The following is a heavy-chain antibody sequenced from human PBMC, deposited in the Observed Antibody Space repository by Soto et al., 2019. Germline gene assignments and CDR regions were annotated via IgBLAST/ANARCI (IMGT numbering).Heavy chain of an antibody. CDR2: IYYSGST. CDR1: GGSISRTSYY. J-gene: IGHJ4*02. V-gene: IGHV4-39*03. Sequence: LSEPVSLACTVSGGSISRTSYYWGWFRQPPGKGLEWIGRIYYSGSTYYNPSLKSRVTISVDTSKNQYSLKISSVTAANTAVYYYWSRYSRTTDGFCGQRSPVLVSS. D-gene: IGHD1-7*01. CDR3: WSRYSRTTDGF.